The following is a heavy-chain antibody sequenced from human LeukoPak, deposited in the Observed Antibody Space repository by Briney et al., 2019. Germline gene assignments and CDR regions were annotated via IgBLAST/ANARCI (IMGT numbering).Heavy chain of an antibody. CDR3: ASDQGLTISDNWFDP. J-gene: IGHJ5*02. Sequence: SETLTLTCTVSDYSISSGYFWTWIRQPPGKGMEWIGSIFHTGSSYYNPSLKSPVAISVDTSNNQFSLELSSVTAADTAVYYCASDQGLTISDNWFDPWGQGTLVTVSS. D-gene: IGHD3-3*01. CDR1: DYSISSGYF. CDR2: IFHTGSS. V-gene: IGHV4-38-2*02.